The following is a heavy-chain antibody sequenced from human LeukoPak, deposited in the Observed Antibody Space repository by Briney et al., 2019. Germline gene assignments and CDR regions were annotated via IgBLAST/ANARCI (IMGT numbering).Heavy chain of an antibody. Sequence: SETLSLTCAVYGGSFSGYYWSWIRQPPGKGLEWIGEINHSGSTNYNPSPMNRVTISVDTSKNQFSLKLSSVTAADTAVYYCARRENRAQCSSTTPCYYYYGMDVWGQGTTVTVSS. J-gene: IGHJ6*02. CDR3: ARRENRAQCSSTTPCYYYYGMDV. CDR2: INHSGST. D-gene: IGHD2-2*01. CDR1: GGSFSGYY. V-gene: IGHV4-34*01.